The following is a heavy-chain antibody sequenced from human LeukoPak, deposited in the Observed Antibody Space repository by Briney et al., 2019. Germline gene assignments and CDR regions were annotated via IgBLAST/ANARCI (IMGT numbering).Heavy chain of an antibody. CDR1: GFTFSSNW. Sequence: PGGSLRLSCAGSGFTFSSNWMHWVRQAPGKGLVWVSGLSSDGGSTRYADSVKGRFTISRDNAKNTLYLQMNSLRAEDTAVYYCAREFAPGSGHWGQGTLVTVSS. CDR2: LSSDGGST. D-gene: IGHD3-10*01. J-gene: IGHJ4*02. V-gene: IGHV3-74*01. CDR3: AREFAPGSGH.